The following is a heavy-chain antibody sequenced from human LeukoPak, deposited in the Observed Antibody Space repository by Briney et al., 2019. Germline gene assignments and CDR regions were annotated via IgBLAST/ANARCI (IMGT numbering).Heavy chain of an antibody. CDR3: AKEPTGGYYYYANGLIDY. CDR2: IRYDGSNK. J-gene: IGHJ4*02. CDR1: GFTFSSYG. V-gene: IGHV3-30*02. Sequence: PGGSLRLSCAASGFTFSSYGTHWVRQAPGKGLEWVAFIRYDGSNKYYADSVKGRFTISRDNSKNTLCLQMDSLRAEDTAVYYCAKEPTGGYYYYANGLIDYWGQGTLVTVSS. D-gene: IGHD3-22*01.